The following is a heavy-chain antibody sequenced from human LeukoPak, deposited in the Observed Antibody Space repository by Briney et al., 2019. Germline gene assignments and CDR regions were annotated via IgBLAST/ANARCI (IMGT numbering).Heavy chain of an antibody. CDR3: ARLTAAVTFDY. CDR2: IYPSDSDT. V-gene: IGHV5-51*01. Sequence: GESLKISCKGSGYSFTSNWIGWVRQMPGKGLEWMGVIYPSDSDTRYSPSFQGQVTISGDKSISTAYLQWRSLKVSNSAMYYCARLTAAVTFDYWGQGTLVTVSS. CDR1: GYSFTSNW. J-gene: IGHJ4*02. D-gene: IGHD6-25*01.